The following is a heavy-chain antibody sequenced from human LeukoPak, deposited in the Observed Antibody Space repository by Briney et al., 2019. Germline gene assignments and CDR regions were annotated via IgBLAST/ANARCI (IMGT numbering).Heavy chain of an antibody. CDR2: IYYSGST. CDR3: GRLDSSDAFDI. D-gene: IGHD3-22*01. CDR1: GGSFSSYY. Sequence: SETLSLTCAVYGGSFSSYYWGWIRQPPGKGLEWIGSIYYSGSTYYNPSLKSRVTISVDTSKNQFSLKLSSVTAADTAVYYCGRLDSSDAFDIWGQGTMVTVSS. J-gene: IGHJ3*02. V-gene: IGHV4-39*07.